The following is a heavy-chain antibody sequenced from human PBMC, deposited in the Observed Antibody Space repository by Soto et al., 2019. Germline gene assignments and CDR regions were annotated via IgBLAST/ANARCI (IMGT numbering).Heavy chain of an antibody. Sequence: GGSLRLSCAASGFTFDDYTMHWVRQAPGKGLEWVSLISWDGGSTYYADSVKGRFTISRDNSKNSLYLQMNSLRTEDTALYYCAKAVTHGGGYYFDYWGQGTLVTVSS. V-gene: IGHV3-43*01. D-gene: IGHD4-17*01. CDR2: ISWDGGST. CDR3: AKAVTHGGGYYFDY. J-gene: IGHJ4*02. CDR1: GFTFDDYT.